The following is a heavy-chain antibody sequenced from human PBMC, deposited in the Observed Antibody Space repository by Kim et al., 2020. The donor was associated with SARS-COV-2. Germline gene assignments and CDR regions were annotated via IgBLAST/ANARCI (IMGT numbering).Heavy chain of an antibody. J-gene: IGHJ5*02. CDR3: ARGDTISSRPVRFDP. V-gene: IGHV3-7*01. D-gene: IGHD3-3*02. Sequence: DSGKGRFTTSRDNAQNSLYLEMNSLRAEDTAIYYCARGDTISSRPVRFDPWGQGTLVTVSS.